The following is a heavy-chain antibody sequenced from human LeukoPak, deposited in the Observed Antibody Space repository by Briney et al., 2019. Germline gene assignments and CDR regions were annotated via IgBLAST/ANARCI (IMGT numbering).Heavy chain of an antibody. CDR3: QGYSSGWSVFGYAFDI. CDR1: GGSISSGDYY. D-gene: IGHD6-19*01. CDR2: IYYSGST. V-gene: IGHV4-30-4*08. J-gene: IGHJ3*02. Sequence: SETLSLTCTVSGGSISSGDYYWSWIRQPPGKGLEWIGYIYYSGSTYYNPSLKSRVTISVDTSKNQLSLKLSSVTAADTAVYYCQGYSSGWSVFGYAFDIWGQGTMVTVSS.